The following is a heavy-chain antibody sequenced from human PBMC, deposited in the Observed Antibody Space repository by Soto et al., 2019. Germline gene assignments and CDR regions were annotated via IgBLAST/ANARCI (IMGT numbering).Heavy chain of an antibody. CDR2: ISPNNGNT. D-gene: IGHD3-3*01. V-gene: IGHV1-18*01. CDR1: GYTFSNYG. Sequence: QVQLVQSGAEVKKPGASVRVSCKTSGYTFSNYGLGWVRQAPGQGLEWMGWISPNNGNTKYGEKFQGRVTMTTDTSTNTAYMELRSLRSDDAAVYYCARVIMIFGVANIVSYFDYWGQGTLVTVSS. CDR3: ARVIMIFGVANIVSYFDY. J-gene: IGHJ4*02.